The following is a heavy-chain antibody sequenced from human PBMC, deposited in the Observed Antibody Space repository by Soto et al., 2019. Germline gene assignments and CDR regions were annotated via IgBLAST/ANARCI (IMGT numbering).Heavy chain of an antibody. J-gene: IGHJ3*02. CDR3: ARIIGFCRNNDCSGTFDI. CDR1: GYSFISYW. Sequence: GESLKISCKTSGYSFISYWVAWVRQLPGKGLEWMGTFYPGDSTSTYSPSFQGQVTISVDKSISTAYLQLSSLKASDTAMYYCARIIGFCRNNDCSGTFDIWGQGTMVTVSS. D-gene: IGHD2-15*01. CDR2: FYPGDSTS. V-gene: IGHV5-51*01.